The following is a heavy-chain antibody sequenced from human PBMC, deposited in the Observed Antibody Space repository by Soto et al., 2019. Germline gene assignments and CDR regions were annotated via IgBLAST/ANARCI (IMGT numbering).Heavy chain of an antibody. V-gene: IGHV3-33*01. D-gene: IGHD6-13*01. J-gene: IGHJ6*02. CDR1: GFNFNNYG. CDR3: ARLQISPPTRGAASARGGMDV. CDR2: IWNDGNGY. Sequence: QVQLVESGGGVVKPGRSLRLSCAASGFNFNNYGMHWVRQAPGKGLEWVAVIWNDGNGYYYANSVKGRFTISRDNSKNPLYLQMSSLRAEDTAVYYCARLQISPPTRGAASARGGMDVWGQGTTVTVSS.